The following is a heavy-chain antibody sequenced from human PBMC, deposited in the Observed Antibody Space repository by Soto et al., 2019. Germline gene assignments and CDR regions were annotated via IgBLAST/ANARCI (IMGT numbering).Heavy chain of an antibody. D-gene: IGHD1-1*01. CDR2: MSHSGGT. CDR1: GGSVNSGNYY. J-gene: IGHJ3*02. CDR3: ARVERGTATTVVDAFDI. Sequence: NPSGTLSLTCAVFGGSVNSGNYYWSWIRQPPGKGLEWIGEMSHSGGTHFNPSLKSRDTISVDTSKNQFSLKMSSVTAADTALYYCARVERGTATTVVDAFDIWGPGTMVTVSS. V-gene: IGHV4-61*01.